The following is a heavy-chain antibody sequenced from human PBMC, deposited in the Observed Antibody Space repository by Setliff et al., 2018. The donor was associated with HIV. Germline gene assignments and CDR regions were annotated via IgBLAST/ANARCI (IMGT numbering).Heavy chain of an antibody. D-gene: IGHD4-4*01. CDR1: GYTFTTYG. Sequence: ASVKVSCKASGYTFTTYGISWVRQAPGQGLEWMGWISAYNGNTNYAQKFQGRVTMTTDTSTSTAYMDLRSLRSDDTAVYYCAKTSPKDGYSSDFWGQGTPVTVSS. CDR3: AKTSPKDGYSSDF. J-gene: IGHJ4*02. CDR2: ISAYNGNT. V-gene: IGHV1-18*01.